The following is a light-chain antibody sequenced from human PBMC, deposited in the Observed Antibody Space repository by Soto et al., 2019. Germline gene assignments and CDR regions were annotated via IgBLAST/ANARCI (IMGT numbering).Light chain of an antibody. CDR1: QSVNNY. CDR2: DAS. J-gene: IGKJ4*01. V-gene: IGKV3-11*01. CDR3: QERSNWPRGT. Sequence: EIVMTQSPGTLSLSPGERATLSCRASQSVNNYLAWFQQKPGQAPRLLIYDASKRATGIPSRFSGSGSGADFTLTIASLEPEDFALYFCQERSNWPRGTFGGGTKVDIK.